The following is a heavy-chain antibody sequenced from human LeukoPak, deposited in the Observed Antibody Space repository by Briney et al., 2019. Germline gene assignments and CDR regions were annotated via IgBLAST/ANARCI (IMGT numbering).Heavy chain of an antibody. Sequence: SETLSLTCTVSAGSTSSNFWCWIRPPPGKGLEWNGYIYYSGSTNYNPSLKSRVTISVDTSKNQFSLKLSSVTAADTAVYYGARDEGMDVWGQGTTVTVSS. CDR2: IYYSGST. J-gene: IGHJ6*02. CDR1: AGSTSSNF. CDR3: ARDEGMDV. V-gene: IGHV4-59*01.